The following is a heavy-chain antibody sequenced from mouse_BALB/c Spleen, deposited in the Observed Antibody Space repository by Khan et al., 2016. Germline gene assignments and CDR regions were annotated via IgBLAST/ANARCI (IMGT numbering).Heavy chain of an antibody. CDR2: IYPGDGDT. J-gene: IGHJ3*01. Sequence: QVQLQQSGAELVRPGSSVKISCKASGFAFSSYWMNWVKQRPGQGLEWIGQIYPGDGDTNYNGKFKGKATLTADKSSSTAYLQLSSLTSEDSAVYFCARGNTFANWGQGTLVTVSA. CDR1: GFAFSSYW. V-gene: IGHV1-80*01. D-gene: IGHD2-1*01. CDR3: ARGNTFAN.